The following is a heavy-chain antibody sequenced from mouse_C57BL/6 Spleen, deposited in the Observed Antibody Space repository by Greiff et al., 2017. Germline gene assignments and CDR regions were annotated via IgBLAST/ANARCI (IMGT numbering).Heavy chain of an antibody. CDR1: GYTFTSYW. V-gene: IGHV1-74*01. CDR2: IHPSDSDT. D-gene: IGHD4-1*01. CDR3: AIPLGGGYFDY. J-gene: IGHJ2*01. Sequence: QVQLKQPGAELVKPGASVKVSCKASGYTFTSYWMHWVKQRPGQGLEWIGRIHPSDSDTNYNQKFKGKATLTVDKSSSTAYMQLSSLTSEDSAVYYCAIPLGGGYFDYGGQGTTPTVSS.